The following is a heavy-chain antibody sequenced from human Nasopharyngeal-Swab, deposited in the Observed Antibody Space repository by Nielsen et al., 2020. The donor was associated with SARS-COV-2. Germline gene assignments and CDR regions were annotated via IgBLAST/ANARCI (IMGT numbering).Heavy chain of an antibody. CDR3: ARDGLSLHYIIFWSSLFNP. V-gene: IGHV7-4-1*02. D-gene: IGHD3/OR15-3a*01. Sequence: ASVKVSCKASGYTFTSYAMNWVRQAPGQGLEWMGWINTNTGNPTYAQGFTGRFVFSLDTSVSTASLQISSLKPEFPAVYYCARDGLSLHYIIFWSSLFNPWGQGTLVTVSS. J-gene: IGHJ5*02. CDR1: GYTFTSYA. CDR2: INTNTGNP.